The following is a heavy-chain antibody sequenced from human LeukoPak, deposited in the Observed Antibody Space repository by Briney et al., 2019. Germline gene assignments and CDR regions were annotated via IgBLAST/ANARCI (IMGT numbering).Heavy chain of an antibody. Sequence: PSETLSLTCTVSGDSISSGDYYWSWIRQPAGKGLEWIGRISSSGSTNYNPSLKSRVTISVDTSKNQFSMKLSSVTAADTAVYFCARGPYSYDSSGAFDIWGQGTMVTVSS. CDR3: ARGPYSYDSSGAFDI. V-gene: IGHV4-61*02. CDR1: GDSISSGDYY. J-gene: IGHJ3*02. CDR2: ISSSGST. D-gene: IGHD3-22*01.